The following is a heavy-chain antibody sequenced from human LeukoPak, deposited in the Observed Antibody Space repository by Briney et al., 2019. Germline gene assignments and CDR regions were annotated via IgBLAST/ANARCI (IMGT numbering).Heavy chain of an antibody. J-gene: IGHJ3*02. CDR3: EREXRXXXXXI. V-gene: IGHV1-46*01. CDR2: INPSGGST. Sequence: AXGXTFTSYYMHWVRQAPGQGLEWMGIINPSGGSTSYAQKFQGRVTMTRDMSTSTVYMELSRLRCEDTAVYYCEREXRXXXXXIWGQGTMVTVSS. CDR1: GXTFTSYY.